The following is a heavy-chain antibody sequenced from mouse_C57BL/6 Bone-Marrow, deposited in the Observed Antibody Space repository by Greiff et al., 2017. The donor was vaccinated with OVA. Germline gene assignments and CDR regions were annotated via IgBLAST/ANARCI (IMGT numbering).Heavy chain of an antibody. CDR1: GYTFTSYG. CDR2: IYPRSGNT. V-gene: IGHV1-81*01. D-gene: IGHD1-1*01. J-gene: IGHJ3*01. CDR3: ARCTGSSYPFAY. Sequence: VQLQQSGAELARPGASVKLSCKASGYTFTSYGISWVKQRTGQGLEWIGEIYPRSGNTYYNEKFKGKATLTADKSSSTAYMELRSLTSEDSAVYFCARCTGSSYPFAYWGQGTLVTVSA.